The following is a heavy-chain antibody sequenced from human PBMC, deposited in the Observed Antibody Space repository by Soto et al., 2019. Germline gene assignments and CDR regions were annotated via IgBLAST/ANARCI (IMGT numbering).Heavy chain of an antibody. Sequence: ASVKVSCKASGYTFTRYDSNWVRQATGQGREWMGGMNPNIGKTDYAQKFQGRVTITRNNSISTAYMELRSLRSEDTAVYYCATRDTAMAANRNSYYYGMDVWGQGTTVTVSS. D-gene: IGHD5-18*01. CDR2: MNPNIGKT. J-gene: IGHJ6*02. CDR3: ATRDTAMAANRNSYYYGMDV. CDR1: GYTFTRYD. V-gene: IGHV1-8*03.